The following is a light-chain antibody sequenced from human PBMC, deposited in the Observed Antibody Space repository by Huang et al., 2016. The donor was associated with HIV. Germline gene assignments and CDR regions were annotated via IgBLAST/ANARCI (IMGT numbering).Light chain of an antibody. J-gene: IGKJ1*01. V-gene: IGKV3D-15*01. CDR1: QSVSRN. CDR3: HQYNNWPPWT. CDR2: GAS. Sequence: ETVMTQTPATLSVSPGERATLFCRASQSVSRNLAWYQHKPGQAPRLRIYGASTRPAGIPARFSCSVSVTDFTLTISSLQSEDFAVYYCHQYNNWPPWTFGQGTKVEIK.